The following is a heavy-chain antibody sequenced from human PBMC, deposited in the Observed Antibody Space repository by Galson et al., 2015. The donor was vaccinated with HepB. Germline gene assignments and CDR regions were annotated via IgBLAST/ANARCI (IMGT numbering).Heavy chain of an antibody. Sequence: SLRLSCAASGFTFSSYGMHWVRQAPGKGLEWVAVISYDGSNKYYADSVKGRFTISRDNSKNTLYLQMNSLRAEDTAVYYCAKLGGYSSSWSPFDYWGQGTLVTVSS. CDR2: ISYDGSNK. CDR3: AKLGGYSSSWSPFDY. V-gene: IGHV3-30*18. D-gene: IGHD6-13*01. J-gene: IGHJ4*02. CDR1: GFTFSSYG.